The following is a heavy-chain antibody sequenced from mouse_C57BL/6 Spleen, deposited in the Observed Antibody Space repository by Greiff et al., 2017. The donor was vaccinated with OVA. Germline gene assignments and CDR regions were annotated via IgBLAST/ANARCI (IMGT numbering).Heavy chain of an antibody. CDR1: GYTFTSYW. CDR2: IDPSDSYT. D-gene: IGHD1-1*01. J-gene: IGHJ2*01. CDR3: ARPVVGGTHYFDY. V-gene: IGHV1-50*01. Sequence: QVQLQQPGAELVKPGASVKLSCKASGYTFTSYWMQWVKQRPGQGLEWIGEIDPSDSYTNYNQKFKGKATLTVDTSSSTAYMQLSSLTSEDSAVYYCARPVVGGTHYFDYWGQGTTLTVSS.